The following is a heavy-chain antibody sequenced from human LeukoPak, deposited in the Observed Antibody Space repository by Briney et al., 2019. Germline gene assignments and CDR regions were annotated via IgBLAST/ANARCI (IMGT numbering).Heavy chain of an antibody. V-gene: IGHV3-21*01. CDR1: GFTFSSYS. D-gene: IGHD6-13*01. Sequence: GGSLRLSCAASGFTFSSYSMNWVRQAPGKGLEWVSSISSSSSYIYYADSVKGRFTISRDNAKNSLYLQMNSLRAEDTAVYYCARPIAAAGTNWFDPWGQGTLVTVSS. J-gene: IGHJ5*02. CDR2: ISSSSSYI. CDR3: ARPIAAAGTNWFDP.